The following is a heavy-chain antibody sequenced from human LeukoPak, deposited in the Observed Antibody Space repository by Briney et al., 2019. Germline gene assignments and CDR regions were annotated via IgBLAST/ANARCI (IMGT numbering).Heavy chain of an antibody. CDR3: ARGVRVGYNGAGTLMRYYYYHMDV. CDR2: INPSGGST. Sequence: GASVKVSCKASGYTFTSYYMHWVRQAPGEGLEWMGIINPSGGSTSYAQKFQGRVTMTRNTSISTAYMELSSLRSEDTAVYYCARGVRVGYNGAGTLMRYYYYHMDVWGKGTTVTISS. D-gene: IGHD6-19*01. J-gene: IGHJ6*03. V-gene: IGHV1-46*01. CDR1: GYTFTSYY.